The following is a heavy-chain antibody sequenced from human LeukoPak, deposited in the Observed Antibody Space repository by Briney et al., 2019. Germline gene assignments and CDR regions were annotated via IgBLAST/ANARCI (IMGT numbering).Heavy chain of an antibody. V-gene: IGHV3-48*04. Sequence: GGSLRLSCAASGFTFSSMNWVRQAPGKGLEWVSYISSSSSTIYYADSVKGRFTISRDNAKNSLYLQMNSLRAEDTAVYYCARAMRDGYNYPYYFDYWGQGTLVTVSS. CDR1: GFTFSS. CDR2: ISSSSSTI. J-gene: IGHJ4*02. D-gene: IGHD5-24*01. CDR3: ARAMRDGYNYPYYFDY.